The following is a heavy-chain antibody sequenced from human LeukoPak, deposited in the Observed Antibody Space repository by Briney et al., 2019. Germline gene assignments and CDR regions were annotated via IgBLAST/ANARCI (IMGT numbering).Heavy chain of an antibody. Sequence: GGSLRLSCAASGFTFSSYSMNWVCQAPGKGLEWVSSISSSSSYIYYADSVKGRFTISRDNAKNSLYLQMNSLRAEDTAVYYCAYAFGGVINTRFDYWGQGTLVTVSS. CDR1: GFTFSSYS. D-gene: IGHD3-16*01. CDR3: AYAFGGVINTRFDY. V-gene: IGHV3-21*01. J-gene: IGHJ4*02. CDR2: ISSSSSYI.